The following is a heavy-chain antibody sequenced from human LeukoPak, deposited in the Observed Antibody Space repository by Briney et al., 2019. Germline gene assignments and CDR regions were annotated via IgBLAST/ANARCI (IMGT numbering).Heavy chain of an antibody. D-gene: IGHD5-18*01. V-gene: IGHV4-59*11. CDR1: GGSFSSHY. CDR3: ATIKRGYPFGYFDF. J-gene: IGHJ4*02. Sequence: SETLSLTCTVSGGSFSSHYWGWIRQSPGKGLEWLACMFDSVTSKDNMSDSVTSKDNPSLKSRLTLSAATSKNQFSLGLSYVTAADTAAYYCATIKRGYPFGYFDFWGQRILVTVSS. CDR2: MSDSVTS.